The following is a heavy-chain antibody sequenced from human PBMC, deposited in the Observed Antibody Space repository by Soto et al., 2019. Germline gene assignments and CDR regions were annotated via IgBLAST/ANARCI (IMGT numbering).Heavy chain of an antibody. CDR2: IIAINGNA. D-gene: IGHD3-22*01. J-gene: IGHJ6*02. CDR1: GGTFSSYA. V-gene: IGHV1-18*01. Sequence: ASVKVSCKASGGTFSSYAISWVRQAPGQGLEWMGWIIAINGNANYAQKLQGRVTITTDTSTSTAYMELRSLRSDDTAVYYCASFYYDSSGYSKYGMDVWGQGTTVTVSS. CDR3: ASFYYDSSGYSKYGMDV.